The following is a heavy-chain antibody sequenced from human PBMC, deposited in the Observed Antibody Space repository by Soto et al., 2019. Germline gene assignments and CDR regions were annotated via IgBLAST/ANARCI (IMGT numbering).Heavy chain of an antibody. Sequence: GGSLRLSCAISGFTLSSYAMSWVRQAPGKGLEWITSLSSSGAGAYYADSVKGRFTISRDNSRNTLFLQMNSLKAEDTAIYFCAKDWGWGSYRKNAFDIWGQGTMVTVSS. CDR3: AKDWGWGSYRKNAFDI. J-gene: IGHJ3*02. V-gene: IGHV3-23*01. D-gene: IGHD3-16*02. CDR2: LSSSGAGA. CDR1: GFTLSSYA.